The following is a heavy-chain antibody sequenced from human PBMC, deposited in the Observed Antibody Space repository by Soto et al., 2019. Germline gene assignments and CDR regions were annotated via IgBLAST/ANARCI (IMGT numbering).Heavy chain of an antibody. D-gene: IGHD3-9*01. Sequence: GGSLRLSCTALTGYAMSWVRRGPGTGLEWISTISPTGNTHYADSVEGRFTISRDDSKNTFYLAMNDLRADDRGVYYCAKDPSTGHADLWGQGTLVTVSS. V-gene: IGHV3-23*01. CDR3: AKDPSTGHADL. CDR2: ISPTGNT. J-gene: IGHJ5*02. CDR1: TGYA.